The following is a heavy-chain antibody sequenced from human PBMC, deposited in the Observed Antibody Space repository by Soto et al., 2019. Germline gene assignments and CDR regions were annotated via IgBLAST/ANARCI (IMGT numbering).Heavy chain of an antibody. CDR2: ISGSGGST. D-gene: IGHD3-10*01. V-gene: IGHV3-23*01. CDR3: ATQLLPTSNPYLWFGEFEQFDY. J-gene: IGHJ4*02. CDR1: GFTFSSYA. Sequence: PGGSLRLSCAASGFTFSSYAMSWVRQAPGKGLEWVSAISGSGGSTYYADSVKGRFTISRDNSKNTLYLQMNSLRAEDTAVYYCATQLLPTSNPYLWFGEFEQFDYWGQGTLVTVSS.